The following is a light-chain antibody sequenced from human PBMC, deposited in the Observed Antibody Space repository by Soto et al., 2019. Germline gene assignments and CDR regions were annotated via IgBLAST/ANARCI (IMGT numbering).Light chain of an antibody. Sequence: QSALTQPASVSGSPGQSITISCTGTSSYVGGYNYVSWYQHHPGKAPKVIIYDVTNRPTGVSDRFSGSKSGNTASLTISGLQAEDEAEYFCTSYTTGSSLVVFGGGTKLTVL. CDR1: SSYVGGYNY. CDR2: DVT. CDR3: TSYTTGSSLVV. V-gene: IGLV2-14*03. J-gene: IGLJ2*01.